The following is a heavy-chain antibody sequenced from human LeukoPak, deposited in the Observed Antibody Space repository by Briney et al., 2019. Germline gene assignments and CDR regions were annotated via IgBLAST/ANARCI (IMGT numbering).Heavy chain of an antibody. CDR2: ISESGGST. D-gene: IGHD2-2*01. Sequence: GGSLRLSCAASGFTFSSYAMSWVRQAPGRGLEWVSSISESGGSTYYADSVKGRFFISRDKSKNTLYLQVNSLRAEDTAVYFCAKALSTSSAGVDHWGQGTLVTVSS. CDR1: GFTFSSYA. V-gene: IGHV3-23*01. J-gene: IGHJ4*02. CDR3: AKALSTSSAGVDH.